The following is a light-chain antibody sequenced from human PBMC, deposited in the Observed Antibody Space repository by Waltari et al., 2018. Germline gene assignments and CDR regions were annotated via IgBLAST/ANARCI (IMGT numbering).Light chain of an antibody. V-gene: IGKV1-39*01. J-gene: IGKJ3*01. CDR1: QSISSY. CDR2: AAS. Sequence: DIQMTQSPSSLSASVGDRVNITCRASQSISSYLNWYQQKPGKAPKLLIYAASSLQSGVPSRFSGSGSVTDFTLTISSLQPEDFATYYCQQSYSTPFTFGPGTKVDIK. CDR3: QQSYSTPFT.